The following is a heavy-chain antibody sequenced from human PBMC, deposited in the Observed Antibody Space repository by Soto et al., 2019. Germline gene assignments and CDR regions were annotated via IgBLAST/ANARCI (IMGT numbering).Heavy chain of an antibody. CDR1: GFTYSSYG. CDR2: ISYDGSNK. J-gene: IGHJ4*02. V-gene: IGHV3-30*03. CDR3: AMDEEMAY. Sequence: QVQLVESGGGVDQPGRSLRLSCAASGFTYSSYGMHWVRQAPGKGLEWVAVISYDGSNKYYADSVKGRFTISRDNSKNTLYLQTNSLRAEDTAVYYCAMDEEMAYWGQGTLVTVSS.